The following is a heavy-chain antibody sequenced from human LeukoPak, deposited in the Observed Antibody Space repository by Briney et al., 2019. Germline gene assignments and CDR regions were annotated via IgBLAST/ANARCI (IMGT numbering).Heavy chain of an antibody. CDR3: ARSPTVTTTPHYYYMDV. V-gene: IGHV1-69*05. CDR1: GGTFSSYA. CDR2: IIPIFGTA. J-gene: IGHJ6*03. D-gene: IGHD4-11*01. Sequence: GASVKVSCKASGGTFSSYAISWVRQAPGQGLEWMGGIIPIFGTANYAQKFQGRVTITTDESTSTAYMELSSLRSEDTAVYYCARSPTVTTTPHYYYMDVWGEGTTVTVSS.